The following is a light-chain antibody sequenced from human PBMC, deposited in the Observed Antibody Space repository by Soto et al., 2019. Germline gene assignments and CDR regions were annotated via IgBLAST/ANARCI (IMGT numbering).Light chain of an antibody. J-gene: IGLJ2*01. Sequence: QSVLTQPPSASGTPGQRVTISCSGSSFNIGINTVNWYQQLPGMAPKPLIYTNDQRPSGVPDRFSGSKSGTSASLAISGLQSEDEADYYCAAWDDSLNGVVFGGGTKVTVL. CDR2: TND. V-gene: IGLV1-44*01. CDR3: AAWDDSLNGVV. CDR1: SFNIGINT.